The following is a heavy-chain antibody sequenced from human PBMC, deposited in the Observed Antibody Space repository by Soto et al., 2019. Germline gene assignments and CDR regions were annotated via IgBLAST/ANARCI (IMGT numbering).Heavy chain of an antibody. CDR2: IHASGST. D-gene: IGHD5-18*01. J-gene: IGHJ5*02. CDR1: GDSISSYY. Sequence: ETLALTCTVSGDSISSYYWSWIRQSPGKGLEWSGYIHASGSTDYNPSLRSRVTISLDTSKNQFSLKLSSVTAADTAVYYCARVAAPLVDTAILNWFDPWGQGTLVTVSS. CDR3: ARVAAPLVDTAILNWFDP. V-gene: IGHV4-59*01.